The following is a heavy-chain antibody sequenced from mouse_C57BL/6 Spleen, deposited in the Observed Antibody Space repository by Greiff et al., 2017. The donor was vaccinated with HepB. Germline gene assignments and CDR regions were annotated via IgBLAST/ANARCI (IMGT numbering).Heavy chain of an antibody. Sequence: QVQLQQPGAELVKPGASVKLSCKASGYTFTSYWMHWVKQRPGQGLEWIGMIHPNSGSTNYNEKFKSKATLTVDKSSSTAYMQLSSLTSEDSAVYYCARKGYDGSSQGYYFDYWGQGTTLTVSS. V-gene: IGHV1-64*01. CDR2: IHPNSGST. CDR3: ARKGYDGSSQGYYFDY. D-gene: IGHD1-1*01. J-gene: IGHJ2*01. CDR1: GYTFTSYW.